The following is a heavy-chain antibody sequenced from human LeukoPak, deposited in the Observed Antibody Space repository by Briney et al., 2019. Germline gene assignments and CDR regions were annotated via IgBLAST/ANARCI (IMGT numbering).Heavy chain of an antibody. J-gene: IGHJ4*02. V-gene: IGHV3-20*01. Sequence: GGSLRLSCAASGFTFDDYGMSWVRQAPGKGLEWVSGINWNGGSTGYADSVKGRFTISRDNAKNSLYLQMNSLRAEDTALYHCASQYSGYCSGGSCDDYWGQGTLVTVSS. CDR3: ASQYSGYCSGGSCDDY. CDR2: INWNGGST. CDR1: GFTFDDYG. D-gene: IGHD2-15*01.